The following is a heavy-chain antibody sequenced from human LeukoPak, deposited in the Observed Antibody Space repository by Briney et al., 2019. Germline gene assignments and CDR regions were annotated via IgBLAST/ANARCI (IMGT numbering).Heavy chain of an antibody. Sequence: SETLSLTCAVYGGSFSGYYWSWIRQPPGKGLEWIGEINHSGSTNYNPSLKSRVTISVDTSKNQFSLKLSSMTAADTAVYYCATSPLGYSSGWHLDYWGQGTLVTVSS. CDR2: INHSGST. J-gene: IGHJ4*02. CDR1: GGSFSGYY. V-gene: IGHV4-34*01. D-gene: IGHD6-19*01. CDR3: ATSPLGYSSGWHLDY.